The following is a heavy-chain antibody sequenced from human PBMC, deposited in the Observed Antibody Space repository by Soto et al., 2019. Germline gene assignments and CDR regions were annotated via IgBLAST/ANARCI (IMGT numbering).Heavy chain of an antibody. Sequence: QVHLVQSGAEVKKPGASVKVSCKGSGYGFTTYGITWVRQAPGQGLEWMAWISAHNGNTNSAQTLQGRVSVTRDKSTRTAHMEPRSLRSDVTAVYYCSRGRYGDYWGQGALVTVSS. CDR2: ISAHNGNT. D-gene: IGHD1-1*01. CDR3: SRGRYGDY. V-gene: IGHV1-18*01. J-gene: IGHJ4*02. CDR1: GYGFTTYG.